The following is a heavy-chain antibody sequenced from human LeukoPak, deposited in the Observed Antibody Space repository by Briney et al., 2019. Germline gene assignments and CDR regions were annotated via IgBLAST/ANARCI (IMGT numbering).Heavy chain of an antibody. CDR2: FDPGDGET. J-gene: IGHJ5*02. D-gene: IGHD3-9*01. V-gene: IGHV1-24*01. CDR1: GYTLTELS. Sequence: ASVKVSCKVSGYTLTELSMHWVRQAPGKGLEWMGGFDPGDGETIYAQKFQGRVTMTEDTSTDTAYMELSSLRSEDTAVYYCATYHRVLLRYFDWLENWFDPWGQGTLVTVSS. CDR3: ATYHRVLLRYFDWLENWFDP.